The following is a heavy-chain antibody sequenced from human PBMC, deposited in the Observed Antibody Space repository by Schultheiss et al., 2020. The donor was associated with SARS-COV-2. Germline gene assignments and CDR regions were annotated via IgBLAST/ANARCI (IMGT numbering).Heavy chain of an antibody. CDR1: GFNFRAYF. Sequence: ASVKVSCKASGFNFRAYFIHWVRQAPGQGLEWMGRINPNSGGADYAQNFQGRVSMTRDTSITTAYMELSRLRSDDTAMYYCAREVGGEARFSRDIWFDPWGQGARVTVSS. CDR2: INPNSGGA. CDR3: AREVGGEARFSRDIWFDP. J-gene: IGHJ5*01. D-gene: IGHD4-23*01. V-gene: IGHV1-2*06.